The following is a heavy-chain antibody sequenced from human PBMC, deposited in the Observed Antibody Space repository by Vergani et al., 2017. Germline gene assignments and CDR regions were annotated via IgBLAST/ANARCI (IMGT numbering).Heavy chain of an antibody. CDR1: GFTFSSYS. D-gene: IGHD6-13*01. CDR3: PVSYSSSWSYYYYYMDV. CDR2: ISSSSSYI. Sequence: EVQLVESGGGLVKPGGSLRLSCAASGFTFSSYSMNWVRQAPGKGLEWVSSISSSSSYIYYADSVKGRFTISRDNAKNSLYLQMNSLRAEDTAVYYCPVSYSSSWSYYYYYMDVWGKGTTVTVSS. V-gene: IGHV3-21*01. J-gene: IGHJ6*03.